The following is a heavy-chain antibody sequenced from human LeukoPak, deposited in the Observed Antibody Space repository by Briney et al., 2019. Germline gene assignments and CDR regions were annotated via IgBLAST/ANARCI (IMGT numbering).Heavy chain of an antibody. J-gene: IGHJ4*02. V-gene: IGHV4-38-2*02. CDR1: GYSISSGYY. D-gene: IGHD5-18*01. CDR2: IYHSGST. Sequence: PSETLSLTCTVSGYSISSGYYWGWIRQPPGKGLEWIGSIYHSGSTYYNPSLKSRVTISVDTSKNQFSLKLSSVTAADTAVYYCSYSYGTYYFDYWGQGTLVTVSS. CDR3: SYSYGTYYFDY.